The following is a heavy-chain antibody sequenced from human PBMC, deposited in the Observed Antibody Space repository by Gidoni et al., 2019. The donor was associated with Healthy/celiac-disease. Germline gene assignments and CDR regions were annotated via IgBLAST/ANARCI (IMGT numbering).Heavy chain of an antibody. J-gene: IGHJ4*02. Sequence: QVQLVESGGGVVQPGRSLRLSCAASGFTFSSYGMYWVRQAPGKGLEWVAVIWYDGSNKYYADSVQGRFTISRDNSKNTLYLQMNSLRAEDTAVYYCARDRGSQLVTFDYWGQGTLVTVSS. CDR1: GFTFSSYG. CDR2: IWYDGSNK. V-gene: IGHV3-33*08. D-gene: IGHD6-6*01. CDR3: ARDRGSQLVTFDY.